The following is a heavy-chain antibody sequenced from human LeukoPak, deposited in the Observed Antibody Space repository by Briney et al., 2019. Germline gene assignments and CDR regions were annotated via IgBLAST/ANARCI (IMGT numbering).Heavy chain of an antibody. J-gene: IGHJ4*02. V-gene: IGHV3-74*01. CDR1: GFTFSSYW. CDR2: INTDGSST. D-gene: IGHD6-19*01. CDR3: ARAKAVAGPGPLDY. Sequence: GGSLRLSCVASGFTFSSYWMQWVRQAPGKGQVWVSRINTDGSSTTYADSVKGRLAISRDNAKNTLYLQMNSLRAEDTAVYYCARAKAVAGPGPLDYWGQGTLVTVPS.